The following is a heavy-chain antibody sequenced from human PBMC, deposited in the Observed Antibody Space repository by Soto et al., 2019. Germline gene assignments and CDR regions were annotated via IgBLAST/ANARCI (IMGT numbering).Heavy chain of an antibody. J-gene: IGHJ4*02. CDR1: GGSISSGGYY. Sequence: QVQLQESGPGLVKPSQTLSLTCTVSGGSISSGGYYWSWIRQHPGKGLEWIGYIYYSGSTYYNPSLKTRVTISVDTSKNQFSRKLSSVTAAVTAVAYCSRSFGFAAAGHCDYWGQGTLVTVSS. CDR3: SRSFGFAAAGHCDY. CDR2: IYYSGST. V-gene: IGHV4-31*03. D-gene: IGHD6-13*01.